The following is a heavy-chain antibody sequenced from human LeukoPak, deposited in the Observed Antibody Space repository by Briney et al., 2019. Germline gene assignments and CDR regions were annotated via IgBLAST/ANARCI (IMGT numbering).Heavy chain of an antibody. CDR1: GYTFFSNG. J-gene: IGHJ4*02. V-gene: IGHV1-18*01. CDR2: ISTYSGDT. D-gene: IGHD3-10*01. Sequence: ASVKVSCKASGYTFFSNGISWVRQAPGEGREWVGWISTYSGDTNYAQNLQGRVIMTTDTSTSTAYMELRGLGSDDTAVYYCARDTGYDGSGTLEYWGQGTLVTVSS. CDR3: ARDTGYDGSGTLEY.